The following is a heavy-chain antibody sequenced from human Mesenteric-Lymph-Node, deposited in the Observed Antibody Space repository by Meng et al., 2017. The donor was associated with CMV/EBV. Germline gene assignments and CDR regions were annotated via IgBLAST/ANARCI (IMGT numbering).Heavy chain of an antibody. CDR1: GFSLSDNY. V-gene: IGHV3-33*06. CDR2: IWYDGSNE. Sequence: GGSLRLSCAASGFSLSDNYSQAPGKGLEWVAVIWYDGSNEHYADSVKGRFTISRDNSKNTLYLQMNSLRAEDTAVYYCAKLLTGYCSSSNCPNVDLEYWGQGTLVTVSS. J-gene: IGHJ4*02. D-gene: IGHD2-2*01. CDR3: AKLLTGYCSSSNCPNVDLEY.